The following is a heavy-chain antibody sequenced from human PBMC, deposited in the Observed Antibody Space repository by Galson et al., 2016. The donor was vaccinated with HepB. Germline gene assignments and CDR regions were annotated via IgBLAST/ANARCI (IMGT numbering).Heavy chain of an antibody. J-gene: IGHJ4*02. CDR3: ARRTVDPSFVTWGDFDA. V-gene: IGHV4-39*01. CDR1: GGFISSTSFH. D-gene: IGHD5-18*01. CDR2: VEYIGSA. Sequence: SETLSLTCSVSGGFISSTSFHWGWVRQPHGKGLEWIGDVEYIGSAYYNPSLRSRVTISVATAKNQFYLRLRSVTAADTAVYFCARRTVDPSFVTWGDFDAWGPGTLVAVAS.